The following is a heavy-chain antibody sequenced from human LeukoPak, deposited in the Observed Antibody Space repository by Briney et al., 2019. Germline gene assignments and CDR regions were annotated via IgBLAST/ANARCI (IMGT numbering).Heavy chain of an antibody. V-gene: IGHV1-18*04. CDR1: GFALYKYN. J-gene: IGHJ4*02. Sequence: ASVKVSCKASGFALYKYNIVWVRQAPGQGLEWVGWITAFNGNTNYAQKVQGRVTMTRDMSTSTVYMELSSLRSEDTAVYYCARDPQYFDWPNFDYWGQGTLVTVSS. CDR3: ARDPQYFDWPNFDY. D-gene: IGHD3-9*01. CDR2: ITAFNGNT.